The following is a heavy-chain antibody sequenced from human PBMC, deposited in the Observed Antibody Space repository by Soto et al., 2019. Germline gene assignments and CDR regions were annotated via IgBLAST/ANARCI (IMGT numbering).Heavy chain of an antibody. CDR1: GGSISSYY. V-gene: IGHV4-59*01. CDR2: IYYSGST. Sequence: SETLSLTCTVSGGSISSYYWSWIRQPPGKGLEWIGYIYYSGSTNYNPSLKSRVTISVDTSKNQFSLKLSSVTAADTAVYYCARALIVVVPAAKGPYNWFDPWGQGTLVTVS. J-gene: IGHJ5*02. D-gene: IGHD2-2*01. CDR3: ARALIVVVPAAKGPYNWFDP.